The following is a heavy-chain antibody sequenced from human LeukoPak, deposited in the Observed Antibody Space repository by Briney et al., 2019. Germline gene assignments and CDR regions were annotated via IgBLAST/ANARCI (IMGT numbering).Heavy chain of an antibody. CDR1: GYTFTGYY. CDR3: ARDWLYYGSGSYRVFGY. V-gene: IGHV1-2*02. J-gene: IGHJ4*02. Sequence: WASVKVSCKASGYTFTGYYMHWVRQAPGQGLEWMGWINPNSGGTNYAQKFQGRVTMTRDTSISTAYMELSRLRSDDTAVYYCARDWLYYGSGSYRVFGYWGQGTLVTVSS. CDR2: INPNSGGT. D-gene: IGHD3-10*01.